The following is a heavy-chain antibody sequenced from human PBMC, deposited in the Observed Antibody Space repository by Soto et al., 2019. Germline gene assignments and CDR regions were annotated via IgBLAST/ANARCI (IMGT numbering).Heavy chain of an antibody. Sequence: EVQLVESGGGLVKPGGSLRLSCAASGITLSNAWMTWVRQAPGKGLGWAGRIKSKADGSTTEYGSPVKDRFIISRDDSENTLDLQMHSLKTEDTAVYYCATPRPGSHGYGYWGQGTLVTVSS. CDR1: GITLSNAW. CDR2: IKSKADGSTT. CDR3: ATPRPGSHGYGY. D-gene: IGHD3-16*01. J-gene: IGHJ4*02. V-gene: IGHV3-15*01.